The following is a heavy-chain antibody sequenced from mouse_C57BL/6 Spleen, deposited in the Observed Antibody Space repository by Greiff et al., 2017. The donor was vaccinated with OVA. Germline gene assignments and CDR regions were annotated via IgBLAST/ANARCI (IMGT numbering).Heavy chain of an antibody. CDR1: GYTFTSYW. CDR2: IHPNSGST. V-gene: IGHV1-64*01. Sequence: QVQLKQPGAELVKPGASVKLSCKASGYTFTSYWMHWVKQRPGQGLEWIGMIHPNSGSTNYNEKFKSKATLTVDKSSSTAYMQLSSLTSEDSAVYYCARSGLPYAMDYWGQGTSVTVSS. CDR3: ARSGLPYAMDY. D-gene: IGHD2-4*01. J-gene: IGHJ4*01.